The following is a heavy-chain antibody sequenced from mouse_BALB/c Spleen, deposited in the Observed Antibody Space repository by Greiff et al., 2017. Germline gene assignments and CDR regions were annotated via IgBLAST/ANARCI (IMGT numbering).Heavy chain of an antibody. CDR3: ARGRDYEGAMDC. D-gene: IGHD2-4*01. CDR2: ISSGSSTI. Sequence: EVNVVESGGGLVQPGGSRKLSCAASGFTFSSFGMHWVRQAPEKGLEWVAYISSGSSTIYYADTVKGRFTISRDNPKNTLFLQMTSLRSEDTAMYYCARGRDYEGAMDCWGQGTSVTVSA. CDR1: GFTFSSFG. J-gene: IGHJ4*01. V-gene: IGHV5-17*02.